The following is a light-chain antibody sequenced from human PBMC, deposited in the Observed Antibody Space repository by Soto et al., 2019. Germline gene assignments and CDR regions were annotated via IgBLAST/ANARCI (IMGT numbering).Light chain of an antibody. CDR2: GAS. J-gene: IGKJ1*01. Sequence: EIVMAQSPATLSVSPGERATLSCRASQSVSSNLAWYQQKPGQAPRLLIYGASTRATGIPARFSGSGSGTDFTLTSSRLEPEDFAVYYCQQYGSSLWTFGQGTKVDIK. CDR3: QQYGSSLWT. V-gene: IGKV3-15*01. CDR1: QSVSSN.